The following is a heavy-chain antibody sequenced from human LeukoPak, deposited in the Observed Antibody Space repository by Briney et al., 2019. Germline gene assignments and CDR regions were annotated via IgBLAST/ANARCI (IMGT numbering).Heavy chain of an antibody. Sequence: GGSLRLSCVGALGSHWMGWVRQAPGKGLEWVANIKEDGSQKYYMDSVKGRFTITRDNAKISLFLQMNSLRAEDTAVYYCARAAQSRSTKDYYYMDVWGKGTTVTVSS. CDR1: LGSHW. V-gene: IGHV3-7*01. CDR3: ARAAQSRSTKDYYYMDV. J-gene: IGHJ6*03. CDR2: IKEDGSQK. D-gene: IGHD6-6*01.